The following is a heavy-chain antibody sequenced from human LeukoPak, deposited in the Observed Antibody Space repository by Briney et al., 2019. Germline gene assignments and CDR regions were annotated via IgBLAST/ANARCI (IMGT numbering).Heavy chain of an antibody. Sequence: PSETLSLTCTVSGGSISSYYWIWILQPPGKGLELIGYVYYSGSTNYNPSLKSRVTMSVATSKNQFSLKLSSVTAADTAVYAYASIRYCSGGSCFPKYFQHWGQGTLVTVSS. D-gene: IGHD2-15*01. V-gene: IGHV4-59*08. CDR1: GGSISSYY. CDR3: ASIRYCSGGSCFPKYFQH. CDR2: VYYSGST. J-gene: IGHJ1*01.